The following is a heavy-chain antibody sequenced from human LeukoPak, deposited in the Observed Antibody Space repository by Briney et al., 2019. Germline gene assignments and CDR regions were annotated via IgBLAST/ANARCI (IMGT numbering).Heavy chain of an antibody. V-gene: IGHV3-23*01. CDR1: GFTFNSYV. D-gene: IGHD6-13*01. J-gene: IGHJ4*02. CDR2: ISGSNVNT. Sequence: GGSLRLSCAASGFTFNSYVMSWVRQAPGKGLEWVSAISGSNVNTYYADSVKGRFTISRDNSKNTLYLQMNSLRAEDTAVYYCAKDWGYSSSQGYYFDYWGQGTVVTVSS. CDR3: AKDWGYSSSQGYYFDY.